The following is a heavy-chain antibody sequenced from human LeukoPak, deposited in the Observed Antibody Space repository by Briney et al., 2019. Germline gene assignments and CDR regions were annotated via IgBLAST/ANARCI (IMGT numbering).Heavy chain of an antibody. D-gene: IGHD3-22*01. Sequence: GSLRLSCAASGFTFSSYAMSWVRQAPGKGLEWVAVIWYDGSNKYYADSVKGRFTISRDNSRNTLYLQMNSLRAEDTAVYYCAREPPPMIVVWGFDYWGQGTLVTVSS. V-gene: IGHV3-33*08. J-gene: IGHJ4*02. CDR3: AREPPPMIVVWGFDY. CDR1: GFTFSSYA. CDR2: IWYDGSNK.